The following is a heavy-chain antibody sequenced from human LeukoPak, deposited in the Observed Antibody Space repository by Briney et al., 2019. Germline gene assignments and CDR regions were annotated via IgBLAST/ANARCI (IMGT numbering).Heavy chain of an antibody. J-gene: IGHJ4*02. V-gene: IGHV4-38-2*02. D-gene: IGHD4-11*01. CDR1: GYSISSGYY. CDR3: ARDGTVMGKFFDY. CDR2: IHHSGST. Sequence: PSETLSLTCSVSGYSISSGYYRGWIRQPPGKGLEWIGRIHHSGSTYYNPSLKSRVTISVDTSKKEIFLKLTSVTAADTAVYYCARDGTVMGKFFDYWGQGILVTVSS.